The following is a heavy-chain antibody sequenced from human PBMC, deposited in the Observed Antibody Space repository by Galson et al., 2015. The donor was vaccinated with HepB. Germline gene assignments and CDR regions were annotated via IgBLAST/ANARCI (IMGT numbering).Heavy chain of an antibody. CDR3: ARDMHGAMKYFDV. V-gene: IGHV1-3*01. J-gene: IGHJ4*02. CDR1: GDTFTYYA. D-gene: IGHD1-26*01. Sequence: SGKGEGKESGDTFTYYAIHWVRQAPGQALEWVGWINAGNGNRKFSQKLQGRVALSRDTSATTVYMELSSLRSEDTAVYYCARDMHGAMKYFDVWGQGTLVTVSS. CDR2: INAGNGNR.